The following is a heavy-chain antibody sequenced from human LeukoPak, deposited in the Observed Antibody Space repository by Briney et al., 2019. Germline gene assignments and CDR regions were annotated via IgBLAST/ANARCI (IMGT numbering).Heavy chain of an antibody. J-gene: IGHJ6*02. CDR3: ASEYYYDSSGYYRPDYYYGMDV. CDR1: GGTFSSYA. CDR2: IIPIFGTA. V-gene: IGHV1-69*13. D-gene: IGHD3-22*01. Sequence: SVKVSCKASGGTFSSYAISWVRQAPGQGLECMGGIIPIFGTANYAQKFQGRVTITADESTSTAYMELSSLRSEDTAVYYCASEYYYDSSGYYRPDYYYGMDVWGQGTTVTVSS.